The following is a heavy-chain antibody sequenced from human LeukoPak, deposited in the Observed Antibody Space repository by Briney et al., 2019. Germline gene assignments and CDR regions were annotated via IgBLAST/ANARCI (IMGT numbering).Heavy chain of an antibody. V-gene: IGHV4-61*08. J-gene: IGHJ6*02. CDR2: IYYSGST. Sequence: PSETLSLTCTVSGGSISSGDYYWSWIRQPPGKGLEWIGYIYYSGSTNYNPSLKSRVTISVDTSKNQFSLKLSSVTAADTAVYYCARDDRDAVRGVIGVYYYGMDVWGQGTTVTVSS. D-gene: IGHD3-10*01. CDR1: GGSISSGDYY. CDR3: ARDDRDAVRGVIGVYYYGMDV.